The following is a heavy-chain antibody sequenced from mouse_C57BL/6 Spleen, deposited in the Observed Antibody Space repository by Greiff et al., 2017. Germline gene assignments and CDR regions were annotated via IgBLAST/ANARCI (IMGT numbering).Heavy chain of an antibody. V-gene: IGHV8-12*01. CDR1: GFSLSTSGMG. J-gene: IGHJ3*01. CDR2: IYWDDDK. CDR3: ARIYYDSAWFAY. D-gene: IGHD2-4*01. Sequence: QVTLKESGPGILQSSQTLSLTCSFSGFSLSTSGMGVSWIRQPSGKGLEWLAHIYWDDDKRYNPSLKSRLTISKDTSRNQVFLKITSVDTADTATYYCARIYYDSAWFAYWGQGTLVTVSA.